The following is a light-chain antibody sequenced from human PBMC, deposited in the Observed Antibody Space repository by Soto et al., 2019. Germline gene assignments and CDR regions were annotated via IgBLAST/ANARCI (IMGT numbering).Light chain of an antibody. CDR2: DAS. CDR3: QQSYSTLT. CDR1: QSISSW. Sequence: DIQMTQSPSTLSASVGDRVTITCRASQSISSWLAWYQQKPGKAPKLLIYDASNLESGVPSRFSGSGSGTEFTLTISSLQPEDFATYYCQQSYSTLTFGPGTKVDIK. V-gene: IGKV1-5*01. J-gene: IGKJ3*01.